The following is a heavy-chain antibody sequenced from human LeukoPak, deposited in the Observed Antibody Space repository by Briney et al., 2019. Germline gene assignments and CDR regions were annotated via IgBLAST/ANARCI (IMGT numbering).Heavy chain of an antibody. V-gene: IGHV4-39*07. Sequence: PSETLSLTCTVSGGSISSSSYYWGWIRQPPGKGLEWIESIYYSGSTYYNPSLKSRVTMSVDTSKNQFSLKLSSVTATDTAVYYCARVAKYDSSGYVKYWGQGTLVTVSS. CDR3: ARVAKYDSSGYVKY. CDR1: GGSISSSSYY. CDR2: IYYSGST. D-gene: IGHD3-22*01. J-gene: IGHJ4*02.